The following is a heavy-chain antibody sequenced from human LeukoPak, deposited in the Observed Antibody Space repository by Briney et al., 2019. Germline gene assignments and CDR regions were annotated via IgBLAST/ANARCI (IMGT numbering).Heavy chain of an antibody. Sequence: SETLSLTCAVYGGSFSGYYWSWIRQPPGKGLEWIGEINHSGSTNYNPSLKSRVTISVDTSKNQFSLKLSSVTAADTAVYYCARAAGIAAAGRAFFLDYWGQGTLVTVSS. CDR1: GGSFSGYY. CDR3: ARAAGIAAAGRAFFLDY. V-gene: IGHV4-34*01. CDR2: INHSGST. J-gene: IGHJ4*02. D-gene: IGHD6-13*01.